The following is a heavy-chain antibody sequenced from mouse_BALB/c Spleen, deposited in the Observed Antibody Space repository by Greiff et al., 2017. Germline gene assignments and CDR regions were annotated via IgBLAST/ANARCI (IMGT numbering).Heavy chain of an antibody. J-gene: IGHJ2*01. D-gene: IGHD1-1*01. CDR1: GYTFTSYT. CDR3: ARSSDYYGSSSYFDY. V-gene: IGHV1-4*02. CDR2: INPSSGYT. Sequence: QVQLQQSAAELARPGASVKMSCKASGYTFTSYTMHWVKQRPGQGLEWIGYINPSSGYTEYNQKFKDKTTLTADKSSSTAYMQLSSLTSEDSAVYYCARSSDYYGSSSYFDYWGQGTTLTVSS.